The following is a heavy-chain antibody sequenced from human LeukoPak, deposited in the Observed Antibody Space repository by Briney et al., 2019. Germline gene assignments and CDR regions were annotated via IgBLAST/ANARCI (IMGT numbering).Heavy chain of an antibody. CDR2: AYYNGNT. CDR3: ARGHPPNLDV. J-gene: IGHJ6*02. CDR1: GGSIGTDH. V-gene: IGHV4-59*01. Sequence: SETLSLTCTISGGSIGTDHWSWIRQPPGKGLDWIGYAYYNGNTNYNPSLNGRVTITVDTSNNQFSLRLTSVTTADTAVYYCARGHPPNLDVWGQGTTVTVSS.